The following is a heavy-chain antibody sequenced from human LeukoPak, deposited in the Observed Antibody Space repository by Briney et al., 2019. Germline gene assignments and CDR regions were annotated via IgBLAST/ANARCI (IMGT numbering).Heavy chain of an antibody. V-gene: IGHV1-69*06. CDR3: ARVSPKRDIVATIESYYYYYMDV. CDR2: IIPIFGTA. Sequence: SVKVSCKASGGTFSSYAISWVRQAPGQGLEWMGGIIPIFGTANYAQKFQGRVTITADKSTSTAYMELSSPRSEDTAVYYCARVSPKRDIVATIESYYYYYMDVWGKGATVTVSS. CDR1: GGTFSSYA. J-gene: IGHJ6*03. D-gene: IGHD5-12*01.